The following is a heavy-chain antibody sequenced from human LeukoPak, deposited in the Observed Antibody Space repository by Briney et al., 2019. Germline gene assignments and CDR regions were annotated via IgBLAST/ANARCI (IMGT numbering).Heavy chain of an antibody. CDR2: IKQDGSEK. Sequence: PGGSLRLSCAASGFTFSSYWMGWVRQAPGKGLEWVANIKQDGSEKNYVDSVKGRFTISRDKAKNSLYLQMNSLRAEDTAVYYCARSVGATPPYFDYWGQGTLVTVSS. CDR1: GFTFSSYW. D-gene: IGHD1-26*01. J-gene: IGHJ4*02. CDR3: ARSVGATPPYFDY. V-gene: IGHV3-7*01.